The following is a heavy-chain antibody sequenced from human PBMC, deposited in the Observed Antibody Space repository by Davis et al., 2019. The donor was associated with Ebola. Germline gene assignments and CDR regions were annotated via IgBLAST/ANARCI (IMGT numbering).Heavy chain of an antibody. CDR1: GNSFSSHW. CDR2: IFTGDSDT. Sequence: GESLKISCQDSGNSFSSHWIGWVRQMPGKGLEWMGIIFTGDSDTRYRPSFRGQVTISADKSFKTAFLQWSSLKASDTARYYCATLRRTITGMDDGFEIWGQGTMVTVSS. J-gene: IGHJ3*02. V-gene: IGHV5-51*01. CDR3: ATLRRTITGMDDGFEI. D-gene: IGHD1-20*01.